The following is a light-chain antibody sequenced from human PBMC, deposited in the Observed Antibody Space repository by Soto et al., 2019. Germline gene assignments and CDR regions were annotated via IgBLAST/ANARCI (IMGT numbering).Light chain of an antibody. J-gene: IGKJ1*01. V-gene: IGKV3-20*01. Sequence: LTQSPGTVSLYLGERAPLSCRASQSVSSRDLAWYQHKPCVCPKLLIYGTSSRATGIPDRFSGSGSGTDFTLTISRLEPEDFAVYYCQQYCSSPRTFGQGTKVDIK. CDR2: GTS. CDR3: QQYCSSPRT. CDR1: QSVSSRD.